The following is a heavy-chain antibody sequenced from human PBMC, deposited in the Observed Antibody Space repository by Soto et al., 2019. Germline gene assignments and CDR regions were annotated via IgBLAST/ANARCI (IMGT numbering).Heavy chain of an antibody. CDR3: ARGAYDSSGYHLDY. V-gene: IGHV3-48*02. CDR1: GFIFSNYS. J-gene: IGHJ4*02. Sequence: EVQLVESGGGLVQPGGSLRLSCAVSGFIFSNYSMNWVRQAPGKGLEWVSYISIRSGTIYYADSVQGRFTISRDNAKNSLYLQMNSLRDEDTAVYYCARGAYDSSGYHLDYWGQGTLVTVSS. CDR2: ISIRSGTI. D-gene: IGHD3-22*01.